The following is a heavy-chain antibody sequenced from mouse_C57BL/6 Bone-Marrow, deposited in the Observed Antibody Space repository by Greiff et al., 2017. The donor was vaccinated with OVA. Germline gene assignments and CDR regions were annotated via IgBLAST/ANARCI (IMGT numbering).Heavy chain of an antibody. CDR2: IDPNSGGT. Sequence: QVHVKQPGAELVKPGASVKLSCKASGYTFTSYWMHWVKQRPGRGLEWIGRIDPNSGGTKYNEKFKSKATLTVDKPSSTAYMQLSSLTSEDSAVYYCANLLWLRRRSYWYFDVWGTGTTVTVSS. V-gene: IGHV1-72*01. J-gene: IGHJ1*03. D-gene: IGHD2-2*01. CDR3: ANLLWLRRRSYWYFDV. CDR1: GYTFTSYW.